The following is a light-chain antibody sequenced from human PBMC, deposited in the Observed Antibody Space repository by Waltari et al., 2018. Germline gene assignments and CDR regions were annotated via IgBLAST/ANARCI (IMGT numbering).Light chain of an antibody. CDR3: CSFAGSTTWV. V-gene: IGLV2-23*01. Sequence: QSALTQPASVSGSPGQSITISCTGTSSDVRGYNLVSWYQQHPGKAPKLRSYESNKWPAGVSHRFSGSKSGNTASLTISGLQAEDEADYYCCSFAGSTTWVFGGGTTLTVL. CDR1: SSDVRGYNL. CDR2: ESN. J-gene: IGLJ3*02.